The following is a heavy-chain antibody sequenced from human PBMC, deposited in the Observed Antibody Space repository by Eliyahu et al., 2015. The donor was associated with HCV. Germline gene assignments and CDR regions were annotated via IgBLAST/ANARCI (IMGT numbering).Heavy chain of an antibody. CDR3: ARDWAYGDPHDY. CDR1: XFTFSNYA. V-gene: IGHV3-23*04. CDR2: XSASGVST. Sequence: EVQLVESGGGLVQPGGSLXLSCAAAXFTFSNYAMNWXRQAPGKGLKWVSTXSASGVSTYVTDSVKGRFSISRDNSKNTLFLQMNSLRVEDTAVYFCARDWAYGDPHDYWGQGTLVTVSS. D-gene: IGHD4-17*01. J-gene: IGHJ4*02.